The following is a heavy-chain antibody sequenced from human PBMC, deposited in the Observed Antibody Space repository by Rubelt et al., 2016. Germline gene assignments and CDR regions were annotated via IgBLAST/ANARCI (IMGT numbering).Heavy chain of an antibody. CDR2: IYYSGST. D-gene: IGHD5-18*01. Sequence: QLQLQESGPGLVKPSETLSLTCTVSGGSISSSSYYWGWIRQPPGKGLEWIGSIYYSGSTYYNPSLKSGGTISVDTSKNQFALKLSSGTAADTAVYYCARRGYSYALGSWFDPWGQGTLVTVSS. J-gene: IGHJ5*02. CDR3: ARRGYSYALGSWFDP. V-gene: IGHV4-39*07. CDR1: GGSISSSSYY.